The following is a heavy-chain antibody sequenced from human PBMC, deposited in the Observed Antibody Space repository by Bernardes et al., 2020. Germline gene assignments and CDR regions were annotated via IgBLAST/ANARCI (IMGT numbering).Heavy chain of an antibody. Sequence: GGSLKISCKGSGYSFTSYWISWVRQMPGKGLEWMGRIDPSDSYTNYSPSFQGHVTISADKSISTAYLQWSSLKASDTAMYYCARLIVVVPAAMGEGWFDPWGQGTLVTVSS. D-gene: IGHD2-2*01. J-gene: IGHJ5*02. CDR3: ARLIVVVPAAMGEGWFDP. CDR1: GYSFTSYW. CDR2: IDPSDSYT. V-gene: IGHV5-10-1*01.